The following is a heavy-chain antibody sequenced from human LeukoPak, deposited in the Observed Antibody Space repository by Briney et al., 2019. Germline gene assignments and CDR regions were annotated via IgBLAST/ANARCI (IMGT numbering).Heavy chain of an antibody. CDR3: ARDELRFLEWPLNYYYYYGMDV. CDR1: GYTFTSYY. J-gene: IGHJ6*02. V-gene: IGHV1-46*01. CDR2: INPSGGST. D-gene: IGHD3-3*01. Sequence: GASVKVSCKASGYTFTSYYMHWVRQAPGQGLEWMGIINPSGGSTSYAQKFQGRVTMTRDTSTSTVYVELSSLRSEDTAVYYCARDELRFLEWPLNYYYYYGMDVWGQGTTVTVSS.